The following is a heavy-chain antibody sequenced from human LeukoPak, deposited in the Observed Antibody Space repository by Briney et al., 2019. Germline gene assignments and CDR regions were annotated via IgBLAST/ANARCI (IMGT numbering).Heavy chain of an antibody. CDR2: IRYDGSNK. D-gene: IGHD3-22*01. J-gene: IGHJ3*01. CDR3: AKDRTTMIVVDDAFDV. CDR1: GFTFSSYG. Sequence: AGGSLRLSCAASGFTFSSYGMHWVRQAPGKGLEWVAFIRYDGSNKYYADSVKGRFTISRDNSKNTLYLQMNSLRAEDTAVYYCAKDRTTMIVVDDAFDVWGQGTMVTVSS. V-gene: IGHV3-30*02.